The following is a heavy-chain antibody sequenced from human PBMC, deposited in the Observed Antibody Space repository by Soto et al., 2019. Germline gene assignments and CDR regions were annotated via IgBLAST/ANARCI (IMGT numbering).Heavy chain of an antibody. CDR3: VLTTSTSGI. V-gene: IGHV3-7*05. Sequence: EVQLVESGGGLVQPGGSLRLSCAGSGFSFSNYWMNWVRQAPGKGLEWVANIKQHGSEKNYVDSVKGRFTISRDNAKNSLYLQMNSLRVEDTAVYYSVLTTSTSGIWGQGTVVTVSS. CDR2: IKQHGSEK. D-gene: IGHD1-1*01. CDR1: GFSFSNYW. J-gene: IGHJ3*02.